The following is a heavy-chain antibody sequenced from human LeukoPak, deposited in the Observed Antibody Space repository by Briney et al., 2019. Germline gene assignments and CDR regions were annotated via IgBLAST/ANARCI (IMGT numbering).Heavy chain of an antibody. CDR1: GFTFSSSA. Sequence: GGSLRLSCEASGFTFSSSAMSWVRQAPGKGLEWVSTFSGSGGSTYYADSVKGRFTISRDNSKNTLFLQMNSLRAEDTAVYYCAKEAHYDFWRGYYFYWGQGTLVTVSS. CDR3: AKEAHYDFWRGYYFY. CDR2: FSGSGGST. D-gene: IGHD3-3*01. J-gene: IGHJ4*02. V-gene: IGHV3-23*01.